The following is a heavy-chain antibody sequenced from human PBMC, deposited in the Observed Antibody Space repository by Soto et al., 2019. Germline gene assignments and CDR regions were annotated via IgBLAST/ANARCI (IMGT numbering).Heavy chain of an antibody. CDR2: ISKDGSGQ. J-gene: IGHJ5*02. CDR1: GLIFSNFV. CDR3: VTEFHSSGRAGTFNP. D-gene: IGHD3-22*01. V-gene: IGHV3-30-3*01. Sequence: QVHLVESGGGVVQPGKSQRLSCTASGLIFSNFVLHWLRQTPGKGLEGVAGISKDGSGQHYADSVKGRFSVSRDNSKNTLFLQMDSLRAEDTAVYHCVTEFHSSGRAGTFNPWGQGTLVTVSS.